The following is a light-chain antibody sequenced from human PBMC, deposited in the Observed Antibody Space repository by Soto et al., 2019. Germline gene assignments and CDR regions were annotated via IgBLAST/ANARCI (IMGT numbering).Light chain of an antibody. Sequence: QSVLTQPPSVSGAPGQRVTFSCTGSSSNIGAGYDVHWYQQLPGTAPKLLIYGNTNRPSGVPDRFSGSKSGTSASLAITGLQAEDEADYYCQSYDSSLSGSVFGGGTKLTVL. CDR3: QSYDSSLSGSV. J-gene: IGLJ2*01. V-gene: IGLV1-40*01. CDR2: GNT. CDR1: SSNIGAGYD.